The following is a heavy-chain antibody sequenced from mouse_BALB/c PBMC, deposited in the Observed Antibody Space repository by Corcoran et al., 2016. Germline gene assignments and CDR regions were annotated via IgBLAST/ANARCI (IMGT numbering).Heavy chain of an antibody. CDR3: ARIADYDYFDY. J-gene: IGHJ2*01. Sequence: QVTLKESGPGILQPSQTLRLTGSFSGFSLSTSGMGGGWIRQPSGKGLEWQAHICWDDVKRYNPALKSRLTISKDTSSSQVFLKIASVDTADTATYYCARIADYDYFDYWGQGTTLTVSS. V-gene: IGHV8-12*01. CDR1: GFSLSTSGMG. D-gene: IGHD2-4*01. CDR2: ICWDDVK.